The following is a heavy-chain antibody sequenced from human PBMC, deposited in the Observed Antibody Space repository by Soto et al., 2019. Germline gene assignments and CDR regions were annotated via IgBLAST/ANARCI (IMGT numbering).Heavy chain of an antibody. J-gene: IGHJ4*02. CDR1: GGSISSGGHY. V-gene: IGHV4-30-4*01. CDR3: ARGSHPGVGRDGDIFY. CDR2: IYYNGGT. D-gene: IGHD3-9*01. Sequence: QVQLQESGPGLVKPSQTLSLTCTVSGGSISSGGHYWGWIRQPPGKVLEWSGYIYYNGGTYYNPSLKSRVIIAVDTSKNQFSLKVSSVTAADTAVYYWARGSHPGVGRDGDIFYWGQGTLVTVSS.